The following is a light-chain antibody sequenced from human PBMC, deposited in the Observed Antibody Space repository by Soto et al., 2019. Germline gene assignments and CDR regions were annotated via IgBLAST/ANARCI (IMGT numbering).Light chain of an antibody. V-gene: IGLV2-14*03. CDR1: SSDVARYNY. CDR3: GSYTSGDTLEV. CDR2: DVS. Sequence: AALTQPASVFASPGQSITISCTGKSSDVARYNYVSWYQQHPGKAPKLMIYDVSNRPSGVSNRFSGSKSGNTASLTISGLQAEDEADYYCGSYTSGDTLEVVGTGTKVTVL. J-gene: IGLJ1*01.